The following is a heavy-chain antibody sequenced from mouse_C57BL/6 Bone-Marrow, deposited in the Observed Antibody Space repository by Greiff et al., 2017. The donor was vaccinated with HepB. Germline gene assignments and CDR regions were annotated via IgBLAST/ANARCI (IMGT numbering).Heavy chain of an antibody. CDR2: IYPRSGNT. CDR3: VRPDYLSWFAY. D-gene: IGHD1-1*01. J-gene: IGHJ3*01. CDR1: GYTFTSYG. Sequence: QVQLQQSGAELARPGASVKLSCKASGYTFTSYGISWVKQRTGQGLEWIGEIYPRSGNTYYNEKFKGKATLTADKSSSTAYMELRSLTSEDSAVYFCVRPDYLSWFAYWGQGTLVTVSA. V-gene: IGHV1-81*01.